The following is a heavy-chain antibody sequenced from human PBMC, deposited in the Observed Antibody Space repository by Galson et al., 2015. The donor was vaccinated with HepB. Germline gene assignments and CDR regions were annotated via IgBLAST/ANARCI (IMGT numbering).Heavy chain of an antibody. V-gene: IGHV3-21*01. Sequence: SLRLSCAASGFTFSSYSMNWVRQAPGKGLEWVSSISSSSYIYYADSVKGRFTISRDNAKNSLYLQMNSLRAEDTAVYYCARDLAVAGYFDYWGQGTLVTVSS. D-gene: IGHD6-19*01. CDR2: ISSSSYI. CDR3: ARDLAVAGYFDY. J-gene: IGHJ4*02. CDR1: GFTFSSYS.